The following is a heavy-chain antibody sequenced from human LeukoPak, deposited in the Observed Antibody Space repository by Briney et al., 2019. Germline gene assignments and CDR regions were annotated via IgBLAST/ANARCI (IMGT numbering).Heavy chain of an antibody. CDR2: ITHSGGG. J-gene: IGHJ3*01. V-gene: IGHV4-34*01. CDR1: GGPFVGYY. CDR3: ARELRYDNSDSGAF. D-gene: IGHD3-22*01. Sequence: SDTLSLTCNVSGGPFVGYYWTWIRQPPGKGLEWIGEITHSGGGNYDPSLKNRVTISIDTSTNQFSLKLTSVTAADTALYYCARELRYDNSDSGAFWGQGTVVTVSS.